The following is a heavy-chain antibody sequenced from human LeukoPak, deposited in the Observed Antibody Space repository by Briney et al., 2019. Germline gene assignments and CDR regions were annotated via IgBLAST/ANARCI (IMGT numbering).Heavy chain of an antibody. D-gene: IGHD3-9*01. CDR2: IYWDDDK. Sequence: ESGPTLVKPTQTLTLTCTFSGFSLSTSGVGVGWIRQPPGKALEWLALIYWDDDKRYSPSLKSRLTITKDTSKNQVVLTMTNMDPVDTATYYCAHIPIEFDWSAEYFQHWGQGTLVTVSS. CDR1: GFSLSTSGVG. V-gene: IGHV2-5*02. J-gene: IGHJ1*01. CDR3: AHIPIEFDWSAEYFQH.